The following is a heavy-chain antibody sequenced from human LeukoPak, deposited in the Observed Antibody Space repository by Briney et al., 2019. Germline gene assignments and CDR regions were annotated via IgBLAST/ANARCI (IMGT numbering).Heavy chain of an antibody. CDR2: INQDGSDK. V-gene: IGHV3-7*01. CDR3: ARDSGNSGNDVNDN. Sequence: GGSLRLSCAASGFTFSNYWLTCVGQAPGKGLEWVAHINQDGSDKNYVDSVRGRFTASRDNAKNSLYLQMNSLRAEDTAVYYCARDSGNSGNDVNDNWGQGTLVTVSS. J-gene: IGHJ4*02. D-gene: IGHD4-23*01. CDR1: GFTFSNYW.